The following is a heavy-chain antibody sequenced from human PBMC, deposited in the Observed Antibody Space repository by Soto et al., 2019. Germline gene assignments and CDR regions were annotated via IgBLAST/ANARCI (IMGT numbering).Heavy chain of an antibody. Sequence: SETLSLTCTVSGGSISSYYWSWIRQPPGKGLEWIGYIYYSGSTNYNPSLKSRVTISVDTSKNQFSLKLISVTAADTAVYYCARDGGSSWYTYYFDSWGQGTLVTVS. J-gene: IGHJ4*02. D-gene: IGHD6-13*01. CDR1: GGSISSYY. CDR3: ARDGGSSWYTYYFDS. CDR2: IYYSGST. V-gene: IGHV4-59*01.